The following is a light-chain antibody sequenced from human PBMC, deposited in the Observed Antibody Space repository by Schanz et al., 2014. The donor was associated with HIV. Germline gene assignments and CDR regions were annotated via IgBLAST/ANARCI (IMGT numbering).Light chain of an antibody. CDR1: QSISNY. CDR3: QQYAVSSWT. J-gene: IGKJ1*01. V-gene: IGKV1-5*03. CDR2: QAS. Sequence: DIQMTQSPSSLSASVGDRVTITCRASQSISNYLNWYQQKPGKAPNPLIYQASTLKIGVPSRFSGSGSGTEFTLTISSLQPDDFATYYCQQYAVSSWTFGLGTRVQSK.